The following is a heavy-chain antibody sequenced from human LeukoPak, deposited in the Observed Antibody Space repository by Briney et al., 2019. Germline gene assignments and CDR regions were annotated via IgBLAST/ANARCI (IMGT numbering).Heavy chain of an antibody. Sequence: SGTLSLPCGGFGGSPSGRYWTWIRPPPGKGLEMVGENKHRGIANYNPSLKSRVTISGDTSNNRFSLTLASVTATDTAVYFCARGHPMAGRSVSRYYYNYYMDVWGNGTTVTVSS. CDR1: GGSPSGRY. J-gene: IGHJ6*03. D-gene: IGHD5/OR15-5a*01. V-gene: IGHV4-34*01. CDR2: NKHRGIA. CDR3: ARGHPMAGRSVSRYYYNYYMDV.